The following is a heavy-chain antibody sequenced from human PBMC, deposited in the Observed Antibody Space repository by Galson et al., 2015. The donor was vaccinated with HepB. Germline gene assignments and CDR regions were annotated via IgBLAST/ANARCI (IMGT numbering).Heavy chain of an antibody. CDR1: GFTFSSYA. CDR3: ARDTFYYDSSGYYDDGEDY. Sequence: SLRLSCAASGFTFSSYAMHWVRQAPGKGLEWVAVISYDGSNKYYADSVKGRFTISRDNSKNTLYLQMNSLRAEDTAVYYCARDTFYYDSSGYYDDGEDYWGQGTLVTVSS. V-gene: IGHV3-30*04. CDR2: ISYDGSNK. D-gene: IGHD3-22*01. J-gene: IGHJ4*02.